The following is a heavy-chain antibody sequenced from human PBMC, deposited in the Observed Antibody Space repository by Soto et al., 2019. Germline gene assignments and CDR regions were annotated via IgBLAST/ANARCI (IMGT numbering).Heavy chain of an antibody. D-gene: IGHD2-21*02. CDR3: ARVWFSGDYLHFDY. CDR2: IYYSGST. V-gene: IGHV4-31*03. CDR1: GGSISSGGYY. Sequence: QVQLQESGPGLVKPSQTLSLTCTVSGGSISSGGYYWSWIRQHPGKGLEWIGYIYYSGSTYYNPSLQSRVTISVDTSKNQFSLKLSSVTAADTAVYYCARVWFSGDYLHFDYWGQGTLVTVSS. J-gene: IGHJ4*02.